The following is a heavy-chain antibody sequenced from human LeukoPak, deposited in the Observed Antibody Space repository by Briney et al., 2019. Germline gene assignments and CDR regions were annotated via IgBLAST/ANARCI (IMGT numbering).Heavy chain of an antibody. CDR3: AREAYYYGSGSYYGYYGMDV. V-gene: IGHV3-21*01. CDR2: ISSSSSYI. J-gene: IGHJ6*04. Sequence: PGGSLRLSCAASGFTFSSYSMNWVRQAPGKGLEWVSSISSSSSYIYYADSVKGRFTISRDNAKNSLYLQMNSLRAEVTAVYYCAREAYYYGSGSYYGYYGMDVWGKGTTVTVSS. D-gene: IGHD3-10*01. CDR1: GFTFSSYS.